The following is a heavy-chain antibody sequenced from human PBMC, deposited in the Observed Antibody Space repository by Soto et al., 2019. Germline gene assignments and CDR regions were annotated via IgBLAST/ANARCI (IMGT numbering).Heavy chain of an antibody. CDR1: GYSFASYW. CDR3: VRHGPIYGMDV. J-gene: IGHJ6*02. V-gene: IGHV5-51*01. Sequence: PGESLKISCEGSGYSFASYWIAWVRQTPGKGLEWMGIIYPADSDTRYSPSIQGQVTISADKSISTAYLQWSSLKASDTAVYYCVRHGPIYGMDVWGQGTTVTAP. CDR2: IYPADSDT.